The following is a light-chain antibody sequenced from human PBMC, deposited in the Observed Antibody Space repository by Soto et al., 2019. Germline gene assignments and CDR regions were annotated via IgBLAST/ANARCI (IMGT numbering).Light chain of an antibody. V-gene: IGKV1-5*03. J-gene: IGKJ4*01. CDR3: QQYNTYPLT. CDR1: QSISPW. Sequence: DIQMTQSPSTLSASVGDSVTITCRASQSISPWLAWYQQKPGKAPTLLIYKASSLEGGVPSRFSGSGSGTDFNITISRLQPDDFATYYCQQYNTYPLTFGGGTKVDI. CDR2: KAS.